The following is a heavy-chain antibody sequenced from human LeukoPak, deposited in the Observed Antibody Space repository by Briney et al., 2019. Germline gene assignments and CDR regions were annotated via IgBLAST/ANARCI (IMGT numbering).Heavy chain of an antibody. Sequence: GESLKIYCNGSGYGFTSYWIGWVRQVPGKGLEWMGIIYPGDSDTRYSPYFQGQLTISADKSISTAYLQWSSLKASDTAMYYCARHLSPYYDSSGFKKYYFDSWGQGTLVTVSS. J-gene: IGHJ4*02. CDR3: ARHLSPYYDSSGFKKYYFDS. CDR1: GYGFTSYW. V-gene: IGHV5-51*01. D-gene: IGHD3-22*01. CDR2: IYPGDSDT.